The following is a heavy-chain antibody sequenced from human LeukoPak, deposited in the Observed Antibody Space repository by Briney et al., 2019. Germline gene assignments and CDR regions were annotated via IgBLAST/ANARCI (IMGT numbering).Heavy chain of an antibody. V-gene: IGHV3-30*18. D-gene: IGHD5-18*01. CDR1: GLTFSSYG. CDR2: ISYDGSNK. Sequence: GGSLRLSCAASGLTFSSYGMHWVRQAPGKGLEWVAVISYDGSNKYYADSVKGRFTISRDNSKNTLYLQMNSLRAEDTAVYYCAKGGYSYGYYYFDYWGQGTLVTVSS. CDR3: AKGGYSYGYYYFDY. J-gene: IGHJ4*02.